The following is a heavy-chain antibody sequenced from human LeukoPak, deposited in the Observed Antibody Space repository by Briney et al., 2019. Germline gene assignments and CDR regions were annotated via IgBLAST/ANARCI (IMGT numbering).Heavy chain of an antibody. V-gene: IGHV4-34*01. CDR1: GGSFSAYY. Sequence: PSETLSLTCAVYGGSFSAYYWSWIRQPPGKGPEWIGEINHSGSTNYNPSLKSRVTISVDTSKDQFSLKLSSVTAADTAVYYCASAEAAALWGQGTLVTVSS. D-gene: IGHD6-13*01. CDR3: ASAEAAAL. J-gene: IGHJ4*02. CDR2: INHSGST.